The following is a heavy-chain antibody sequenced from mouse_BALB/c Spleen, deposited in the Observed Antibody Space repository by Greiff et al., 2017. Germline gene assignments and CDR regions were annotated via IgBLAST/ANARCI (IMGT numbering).Heavy chain of an antibody. Sequence: EVKVVESGGGLVKPGGSLKLSCAASGFTFSSYAMSWVRQTPEKRLEWVASISSGGSTYYPDSVKGRFTISRDNARNILYLQMSSLRSEDTAMYYCARGGGLRHYYAMDYWGQGTSVTVSS. CDR1: GFTFSSYA. D-gene: IGHD2-4*01. V-gene: IGHV5-6-5*01. J-gene: IGHJ4*01. CDR3: ARGGGLRHYYAMDY. CDR2: ISSGGST.